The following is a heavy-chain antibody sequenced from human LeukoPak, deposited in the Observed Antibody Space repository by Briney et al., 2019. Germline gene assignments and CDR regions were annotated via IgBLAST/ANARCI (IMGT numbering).Heavy chain of an antibody. CDR2: IRYSGST. Sequence: SETLSLTCNVSGGSISSNTYFWGWIRRPPGKGLEWIGSIRYSGSTYYNPSLKSRVTISVDTSKNQSSLNLSSLTAADTAVYYCATSDTVSTYNWFDPWGQGTLVTVS. CDR1: GGSISSNTYF. J-gene: IGHJ5*02. V-gene: IGHV4-39*01. D-gene: IGHD5/OR15-5a*01. CDR3: ATSDTVSTYNWFDP.